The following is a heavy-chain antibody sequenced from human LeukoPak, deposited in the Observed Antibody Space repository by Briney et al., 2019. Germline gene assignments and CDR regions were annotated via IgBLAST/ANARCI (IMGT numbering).Heavy chain of an antibody. J-gene: IGHJ6*03. CDR2: IYHSGSA. D-gene: IGHD4/OR15-4a*01. Sequence: SETLSLTCAVSGYSISSGYYWGWIRQPPGKGLEWIGSIYHSGSAYYNPSLKSRVTISVDTSKNQFSLKLSSVTAADTAVYYCARVASGASPYYYYMDVWGKGTTVTVSS. CDR3: ARVASGASPYYYYMDV. CDR1: GYSISSGYY. V-gene: IGHV4-38-2*01.